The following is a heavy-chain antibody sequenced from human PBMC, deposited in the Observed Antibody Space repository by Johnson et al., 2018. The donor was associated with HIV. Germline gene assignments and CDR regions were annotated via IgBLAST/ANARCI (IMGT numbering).Heavy chain of an antibody. D-gene: IGHD4-11*01. J-gene: IGHJ3*02. CDR1: GFIFSDHY. V-gene: IGHV3-7*02. CDR2: IKQDGTEK. Sequence: VQLVESGGGLVQPGGSLRLSCVASGFIFSDHYMDWVRQAPGKGLEWVANIKQDGTEKYYVDSVKGRFTISRDNVKNSLYLQMNSLRAEDTAVYYCARSLRRLQRVFDAFNIWGQGTMVTVSS. CDR3: ARSLRRLQRVFDAFNI.